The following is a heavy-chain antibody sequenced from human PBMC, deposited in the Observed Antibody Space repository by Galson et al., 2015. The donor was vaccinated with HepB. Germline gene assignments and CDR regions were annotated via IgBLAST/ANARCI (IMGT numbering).Heavy chain of an antibody. J-gene: IGHJ4*02. V-gene: IGHV3-73*01. CDR2: IGSKANSYAT. CDR3: TRMGDLSGYSSL. Sequence: SLRLSCAASGFTFSGSAIHWVRQASGRGLEWIGPIGSKANSYATAYVASVRGRFTISRDDSKNTAFLQLNSLKTDDTAVYYCTRMGDLSGYSSLWGQGTLVTVSS. CDR1: GFTFSGSA. D-gene: IGHD6-13*01.